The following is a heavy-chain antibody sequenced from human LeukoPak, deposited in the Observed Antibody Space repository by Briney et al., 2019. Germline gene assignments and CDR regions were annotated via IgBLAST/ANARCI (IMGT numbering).Heavy chain of an antibody. V-gene: IGHV1-58*02. CDR1: GFTFTSSA. Sequence: ASVKVSCKASGFTFTSSAMQWVRQARGQRLEWIGWIVVGSGNTNYAQKFQERVTITRDMSTSTAYMELSSLRSEDTAVYYCAADRYDSSGYYHFDHWGQGTLVTVSS. D-gene: IGHD3-22*01. J-gene: IGHJ4*02. CDR3: AADRYDSSGYYHFDH. CDR2: IVVGSGNT.